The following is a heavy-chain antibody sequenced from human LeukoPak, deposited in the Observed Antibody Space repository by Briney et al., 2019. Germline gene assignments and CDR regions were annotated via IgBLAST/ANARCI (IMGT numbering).Heavy chain of an antibody. J-gene: IGHJ6*02. D-gene: IGHD3-16*01. V-gene: IGHV4-39*07. Sequence: GSLRLSCTASGFTFGDYALSWIRQPPGKGLEWIGSIYYSGSTYYNPSLKSRVTISVDTSKNQFSLKLSSVTAADTAVYYCAREAPTSRYYGMDVWGQGTTVTVSS. CDR3: AREAPTSRYYGMDV. CDR2: IYYSGST. CDR1: GFTFGDYA.